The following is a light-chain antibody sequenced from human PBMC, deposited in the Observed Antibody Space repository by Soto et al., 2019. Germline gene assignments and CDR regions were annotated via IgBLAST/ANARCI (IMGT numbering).Light chain of an antibody. CDR1: QSVNSNL. V-gene: IGKV3-20*01. J-gene: IGKJ2*01. CDR2: DAS. CDR3: HQYVSSPLT. Sequence: EIVLTQSPGTLSLSPGEGATVSCRASQSVNSNLLAWFQQKPGQAPRLLIHDASRRATGIPDRFSGSGSGTDFTLNISRLEPEDFAVYYCHQYVSSPLTFGQGTKLEIK.